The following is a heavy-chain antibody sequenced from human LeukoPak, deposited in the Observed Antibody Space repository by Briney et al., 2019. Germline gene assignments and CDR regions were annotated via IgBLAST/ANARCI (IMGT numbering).Heavy chain of an antibody. CDR1: GGSISSSSYY. D-gene: IGHD3-9*01. Sequence: SETLSLTCTVSGGSISSSSYYWGWIRQPPGKGLEWIGSIYYSGSTYYNPSLKSRVTISVDTSKNQFSLKLSSVTAADTAVYYCARFYPSQILRYFDWLFPYFDYWGQGTLVTVSS. V-gene: IGHV4-39*01. CDR3: ARFYPSQILRYFDWLFPYFDY. CDR2: IYYSGST. J-gene: IGHJ4*02.